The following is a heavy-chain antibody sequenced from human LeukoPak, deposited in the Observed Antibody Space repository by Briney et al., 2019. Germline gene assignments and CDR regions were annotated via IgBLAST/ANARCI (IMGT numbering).Heavy chain of an antibody. D-gene: IGHD4-23*01. Sequence: GGSLRLSCAASGFTFSSYAMSWVSQAPGKGLEWVSAISGSGGSTYYADSVKGRFTISRDNSKNTLYLQMNSLRAEDTAVYYCAKDRDYGGNSASMDVWGKGTTVTVSS. CDR3: AKDRDYGGNSASMDV. V-gene: IGHV3-23*01. J-gene: IGHJ6*03. CDR2: ISGSGGST. CDR1: GFTFSSYA.